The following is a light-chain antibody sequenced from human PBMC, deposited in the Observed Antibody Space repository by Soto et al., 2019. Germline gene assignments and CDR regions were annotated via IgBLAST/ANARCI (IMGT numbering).Light chain of an antibody. Sequence: DIQMTQSPSSLSASVGDRVTITCRASQSISIYLNWYQHKPGKAPSLLISAASSLKSGVPSRFSGSGSETDFTLTISSLQPEDFATYYCQQTFTTPPTFGQGTKVEIK. V-gene: IGKV1-39*01. CDR2: AAS. J-gene: IGKJ1*01. CDR3: QQTFTTPPT. CDR1: QSISIY.